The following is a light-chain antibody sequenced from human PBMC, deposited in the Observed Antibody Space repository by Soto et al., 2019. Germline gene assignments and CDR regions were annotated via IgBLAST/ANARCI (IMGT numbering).Light chain of an antibody. Sequence: EIVLTQSPGTLSLSQGERATLSCRASQSVSSSYLSWYQQKPGQAPRLLIYGASSRATGIPDRFSGSGSVTDFTLTISRLEPEDCAVYYCQQYGRSTTFGQGTKVDIK. CDR2: GAS. J-gene: IGKJ1*01. CDR1: QSVSSSY. CDR3: QQYGRSTT. V-gene: IGKV3-20*01.